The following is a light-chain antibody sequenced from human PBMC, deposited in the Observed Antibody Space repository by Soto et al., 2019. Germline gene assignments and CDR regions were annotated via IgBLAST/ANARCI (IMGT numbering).Light chain of an antibody. CDR3: QQYYSYSIT. CDR2: AAS. V-gene: IGKV1-8*01. CDR1: QGISSY. J-gene: IGKJ5*01. Sequence: AIRMTQSPSSFSASTGDRVTITCRASQGISSYLAWYQQKPWKAPKLLIYAASTLQSGVPSRFSGSGSGTDFTLTISCLQSADFATYYCQQYYSYSITFGQGTRLEIK.